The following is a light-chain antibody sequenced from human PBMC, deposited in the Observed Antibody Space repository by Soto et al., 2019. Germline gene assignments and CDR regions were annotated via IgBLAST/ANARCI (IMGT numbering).Light chain of an antibody. V-gene: IGLV2-8*01. Sequence: QSVLTQPPYASGSPGQSLTISCTGTSGDVGGYDYVSWYQQHPGKAPKLMIYEVTKRPLGVSDSFSGSKSGKTASLTVSGLPAEDEDDYFCSSDARSDKTYFFGTGTKSP. CDR2: EVT. CDR3: SSDARSDKTYF. CDR1: SGDVGGYDY. J-gene: IGLJ1*01.